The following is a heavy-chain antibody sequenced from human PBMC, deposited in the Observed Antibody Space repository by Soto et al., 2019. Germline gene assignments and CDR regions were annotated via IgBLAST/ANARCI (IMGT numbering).Heavy chain of an antibody. D-gene: IGHD5-18*01. J-gene: IGHJ6*02. V-gene: IGHV3-7*05. CDR3: ARDGSTSWYSYDSHGMDV. CDR1: GFTFRTYW. Sequence: EVQLVESGGGLVQPGGSLRLSCGASGFTFRTYWLSWVRQVPGKGLEWVANINQDGSEKNYVDSVKGRFTISRDNATNSLYLQMSSLRAEDTALYYCARDGSTSWYSYDSHGMDVWGQGTTVTVSS. CDR2: INQDGSEK.